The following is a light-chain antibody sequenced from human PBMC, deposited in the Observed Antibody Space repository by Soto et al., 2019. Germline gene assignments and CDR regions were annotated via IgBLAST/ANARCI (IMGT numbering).Light chain of an antibody. CDR2: GAS. CDR3: QQYAGPPTT. Sequence: EIVLTQSPGTLSLSPGERATLSCRASQSVSSDLAWYQQKPGQAPRLLIYGASSRATGIPDRFSGGGSGTDFTLTISRLEPEDFAVYFCQQYAGPPTTFGQGTRLEI. CDR1: QSVSSD. V-gene: IGKV3-20*01. J-gene: IGKJ5*01.